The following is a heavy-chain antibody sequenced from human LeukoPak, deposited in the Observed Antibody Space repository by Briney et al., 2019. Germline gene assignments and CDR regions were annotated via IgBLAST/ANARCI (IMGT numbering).Heavy chain of an antibody. D-gene: IGHD4-17*01. CDR3: ARDLVTVTKGFDI. J-gene: IGHJ3*02. Sequence: PSETLSLTCAVSADSFSSHYWTWIRQPPGKGLEWIGYISYIGSTNYNPSLKSRVTISIDTSKNQSSLKLSSVTAADTAVYYCARDLVTVTKGFDIWGQGTMVSVSS. CDR2: ISYIGST. V-gene: IGHV4-59*11. CDR1: ADSFSSHY.